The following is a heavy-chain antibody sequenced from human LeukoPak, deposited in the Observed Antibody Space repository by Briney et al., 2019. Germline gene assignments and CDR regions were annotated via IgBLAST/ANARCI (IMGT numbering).Heavy chain of an antibody. V-gene: IGHV4-38-2*02. CDR2: IYRSGST. Sequence: SETLSLTCTVSGYSISNGYYWDWIRQPPGRGLEWIGNIYRSGSTSYNPSLKSRVTISVDTSKNQFSLKLSSVTAADTAVYYCARGFVVVYYFDYWGQGTLVTVSS. D-gene: IGHD2-2*01. CDR1: GYSISNGYY. CDR3: ARGFVVVYYFDY. J-gene: IGHJ4*02.